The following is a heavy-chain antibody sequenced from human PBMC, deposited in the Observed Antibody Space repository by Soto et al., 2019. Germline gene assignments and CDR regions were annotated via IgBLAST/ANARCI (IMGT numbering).Heavy chain of an antibody. V-gene: IGHV3-48*02. J-gene: IGHJ5*02. CDR2: ISSSATTI. D-gene: IGHD3-22*01. CDR3: AKSASYYYYDSSVPSVDP. Sequence: GGSLRLSCTASDFTFNTYSMNWVRLAPGKGLEWISFISSSATTIYYADSVKGRFTISRDNAKNSLSLQMNSLRNEDSAVYYRAKSASYYYYDSSVPSVDPWGQGTLVTVSS. CDR1: DFTFNTYS.